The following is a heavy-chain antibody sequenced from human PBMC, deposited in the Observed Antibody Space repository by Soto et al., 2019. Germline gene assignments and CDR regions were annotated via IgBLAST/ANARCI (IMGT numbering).Heavy chain of an antibody. V-gene: IGHV4-61*01. CDR3: ASATLDWLSHRPNWFDP. Sequence: SETLSLTCTVSGGSVSSGSYYWSWIQQPPGKGLEWIGYIYYSGSTNYNPSLKSRVTISVDTSKNQFSLKLSSVTAADTAVYYCASATLDWLSHRPNWFDPWGQGTLVTVSS. CDR2: IYYSGST. CDR1: GGSVSSGSYY. J-gene: IGHJ5*02. D-gene: IGHD3-9*01.